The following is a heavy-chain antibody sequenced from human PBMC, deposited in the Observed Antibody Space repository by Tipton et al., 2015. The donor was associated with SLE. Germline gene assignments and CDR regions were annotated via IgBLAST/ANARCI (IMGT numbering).Heavy chain of an antibody. Sequence: TLSLTCTVSGGSISSYYWSWIRQPPGKGLEWIGYIYYSGSTNYNPSLKSRVSMSLDTSKIQFSLRLSSVTAADTAVYYCARGVSGYFFYSYMDVWGKGTTVTISS. J-gene: IGHJ6*03. CDR1: GGSISSYY. CDR2: IYYSGST. D-gene: IGHD3-16*01. V-gene: IGHV4-59*12. CDR3: ARGVSGYFFYSYMDV.